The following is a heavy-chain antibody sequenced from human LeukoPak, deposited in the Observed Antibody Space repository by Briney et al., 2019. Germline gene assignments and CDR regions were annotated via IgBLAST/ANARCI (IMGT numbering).Heavy chain of an antibody. D-gene: IGHD3-16*01. CDR1: GDTFSIYA. CDR3: AREACREVGLMWPRLGGQDCRYDH. CDR2: ITPFLGIA. J-gene: IGHJ4*02. V-gene: IGHV1-69*04. Sequence: ASVKVSCKASGDTFSIYAINWVRQAPGQGPEWMGRITPFLGIANYPQKFQGRVTITADESTTTVYMELSSLRSEDTAVYYCAREACREVGLMWPRLGGQDCRYDHWGQGTLVTVSS.